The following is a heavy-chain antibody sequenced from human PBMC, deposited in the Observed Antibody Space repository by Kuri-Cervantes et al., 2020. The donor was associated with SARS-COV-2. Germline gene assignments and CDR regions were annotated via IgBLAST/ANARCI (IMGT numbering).Heavy chain of an antibody. D-gene: IGHD1-20*01. CDR3: ATAGPQYNWNDGPSYNWFDP. V-gene: IGHV1-2*02. CDR1: GYTFTGYY. J-gene: IGHJ5*02. Sequence: ASVKVSCKASGYTFTGYYMHWVRQAPGQGLEWMGWINPNSGGTNYAQKFQGRVTMTRDTSISTAYMELSSLRSEDTAVYYCATAGPQYNWNDGPSYNWFDPWGQGTLVTVSS. CDR2: INPNSGGT.